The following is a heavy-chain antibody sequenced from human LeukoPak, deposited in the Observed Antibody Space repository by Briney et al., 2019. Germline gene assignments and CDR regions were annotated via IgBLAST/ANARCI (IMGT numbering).Heavy chain of an antibody. J-gene: IGHJ5*01. CDR3: ARGTYSSGWCVS. CDR1: DDSISSTYY. CDR2: IYHSGST. D-gene: IGHD3-22*01. V-gene: IGHV4-38-2*02. Sequence: SETLSLTCTVSDDSISSTYYWGWIRQPPGKGLEWIGSIYHSGSTYYNPSLKSRVTVSVDTSKNQFSLKLSSMTAADTAVYYCARGTYSSGWCVSWGQGTLVTVSS.